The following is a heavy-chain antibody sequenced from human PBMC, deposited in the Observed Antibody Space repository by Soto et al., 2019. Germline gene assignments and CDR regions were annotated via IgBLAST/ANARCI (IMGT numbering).Heavy chain of an antibody. CDR2: IDYVGST. CDR1: GDSINSRY. CDR3: VRQRGNYFDF. J-gene: IGHJ4*02. V-gene: IGHV4-59*07. D-gene: IGHD3-10*01. Sequence: PSDTLSLTXSVSGDSINSRYWSWIRQPPGKGLEWIGYIDYVGSTNYAPSLQSRVTMSVDTSKNQVSLKLRYVTAADTAVYYCVRQRGNYFDFWGQGTLVTVSS.